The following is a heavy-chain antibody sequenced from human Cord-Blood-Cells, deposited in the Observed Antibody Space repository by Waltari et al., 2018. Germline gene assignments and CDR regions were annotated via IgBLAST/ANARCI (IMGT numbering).Heavy chain of an antibody. V-gene: IGHV1-69*01. J-gene: IGHJ6*02. D-gene: IGHD3-22*01. CDR1: GGTFSSYA. CDR2: IIPIFGTA. Sequence: QVQLVQSGAEVKKPGSSVKVSCKASGGTFSSYAISWVRQAHGQGLEWMGGIIPIFGTANYAQKFQGRVTITADESTSTAYMELSSLRSEDTAVYYCARDSEIYYDSSGYFRYYYGMDVWGQGTTVTVSS. CDR3: ARDSEIYYDSSGYFRYYYGMDV.